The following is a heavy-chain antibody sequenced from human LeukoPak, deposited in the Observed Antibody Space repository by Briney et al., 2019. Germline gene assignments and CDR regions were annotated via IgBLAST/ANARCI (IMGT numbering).Heavy chain of an antibody. CDR1: GFTFSSYS. CDR3: ARAPEFPYGSGSYSSLDY. J-gene: IGHJ4*02. Sequence: PGGSLRLSCAASGFTFSSYSMNWVRQDPGKGLEWVSYISSSSSTIYYADSVKGRFTFSRDNAKNSLYLQMNSLRAEDTAVYYCARAPEFPYGSGSYSSLDYWGQGTLVTVSS. V-gene: IGHV3-48*04. CDR2: ISSSSSTI. D-gene: IGHD3-10*01.